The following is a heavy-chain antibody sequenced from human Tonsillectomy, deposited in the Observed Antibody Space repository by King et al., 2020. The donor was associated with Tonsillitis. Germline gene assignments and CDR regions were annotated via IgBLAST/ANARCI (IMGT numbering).Heavy chain of an antibody. D-gene: IGHD3-22*01. J-gene: IGHJ3*02. V-gene: IGHV3-64D*06. Sequence: QLVQSGGGLLQPGGSLRLSCSASGFTFSTYPMYWVRQAPGKGLEYVSDIRSNGGSTNYADSVKGRFSISRDNSKNTLYLQMSSLRAEDTAVYYCVRPSYYDSSGYAFDIWGQGTMVTVSS. CDR1: GFTFSTYP. CDR3: VRPSYYDSSGYAFDI. CDR2: IRSNGGST.